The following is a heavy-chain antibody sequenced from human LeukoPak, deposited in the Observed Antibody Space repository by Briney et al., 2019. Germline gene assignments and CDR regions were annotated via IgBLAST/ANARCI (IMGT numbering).Heavy chain of an antibody. CDR2: ISYDGSNK. D-gene: IGHD4-23*01. J-gene: IGHJ6*03. V-gene: IGHV3-30*18. Sequence: GGSLRLSCAASGFTFSSYGMHWVRQAPGKGLEWVAVISYDGSNKYYADSVKGRFTISRDNSKNTLYLQMNSLRAEDTAVYYCAKVPNSRQYYYYYYMDVWGKGTTVTVSS. CDR1: GFTFSSYG. CDR3: AKVPNSRQYYYYYYMDV.